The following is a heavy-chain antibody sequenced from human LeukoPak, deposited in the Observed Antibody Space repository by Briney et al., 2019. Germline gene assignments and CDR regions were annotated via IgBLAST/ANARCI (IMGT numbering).Heavy chain of an antibody. V-gene: IGHV4-39*01. J-gene: IGHJ1*01. CDR2: IYYTGST. CDR3: ARRIQQLTTTAEYFQR. CDR1: DDSISSPNSY. Sequence: SETLSLTCTVSDDSISSPNSYWGWIRQPPGKGLEWIGSIYYTGSTYYNPSLKSRVTLSIDTSKNHFSLKLNSVTAADTAVYYCARRIQQLTTTAEYFQRWGQGTLVTVFS. D-gene: IGHD6-13*01.